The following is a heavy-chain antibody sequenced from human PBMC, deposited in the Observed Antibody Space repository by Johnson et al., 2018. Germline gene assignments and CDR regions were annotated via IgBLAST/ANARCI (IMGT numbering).Heavy chain of an antibody. CDR2: IKSQTDGGTA. CDR1: GFTFSNAY. D-gene: IGHD1-14*01. CDR3: ITGGGGSITCHTSDYYYMDV. J-gene: IGHJ6*03. V-gene: IGHV3-15*07. Sequence: EVQLVESGGGLVKPGGSLTLSCAGSGFTFSNAYMNWVRQAPGKGLEWVGRIKSQTDGGTADYAAPVKGRFIISRDESKNTLSLYMNSLKTEDTAVYYCITGGGGSITCHTSDYYYMDVWGKGTTVTVSS.